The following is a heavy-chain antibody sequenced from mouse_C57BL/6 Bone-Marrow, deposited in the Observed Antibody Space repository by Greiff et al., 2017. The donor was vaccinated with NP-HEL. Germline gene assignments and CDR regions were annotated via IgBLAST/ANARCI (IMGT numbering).Heavy chain of an antibody. J-gene: IGHJ2*01. CDR1: GYAFTNYL. CDR2: INPGSGGT. V-gene: IGHV1-54*01. Sequence: VQLQQSGAELVRPGTSVKVSCKASGYAFTNYLIEWVKQRPGQGLEWIGVINPGSGGTNYNEKFKGKATLTADKSSSTAYMQLSSLTSEDSAVYSCARRDYDGSSYWGQGTTLTVSS. D-gene: IGHD1-1*01. CDR3: ARRDYDGSSY.